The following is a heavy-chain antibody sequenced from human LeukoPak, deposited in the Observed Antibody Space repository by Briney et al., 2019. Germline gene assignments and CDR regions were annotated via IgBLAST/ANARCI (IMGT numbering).Heavy chain of an antibody. CDR1: GGSISSSTSY. Sequence: SETLSLTCTVSGGSISSSTSYWGWIRQPPGKGREWIGSDRYSGTTYYSPSLKSRLSISIDTSKNRFSLRLTSVTAADTAVHFCARHYYDSSGFCWGYYFDSWGQGTLVTVSS. V-gene: IGHV4-39*01. CDR2: DRYSGTT. D-gene: IGHD3-22*01. CDR3: ARHYYDSSGFCWGYYFDS. J-gene: IGHJ4*02.